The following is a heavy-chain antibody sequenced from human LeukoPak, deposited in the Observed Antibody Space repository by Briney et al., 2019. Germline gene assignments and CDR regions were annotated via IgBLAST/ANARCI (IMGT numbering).Heavy chain of an antibody. CDR2: IYPGDSDT. Sequence: GASLQISCKCSGSIFTSYWIGWVRPLPGKGLEWMGIIYPGDSDTRYSPSFQGQVTISADKSISTAYLQWSSLKASDTAMYYCARPKKIAAAGTEYDYWGQGTLVTVSS. D-gene: IGHD6-13*01. CDR1: GSIFTSYW. CDR3: ARPKKIAAAGTEYDY. V-gene: IGHV5-51*01. J-gene: IGHJ4*02.